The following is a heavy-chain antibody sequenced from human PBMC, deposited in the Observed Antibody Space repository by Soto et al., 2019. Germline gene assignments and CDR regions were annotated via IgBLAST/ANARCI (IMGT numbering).Heavy chain of an antibody. D-gene: IGHD3-10*01. CDR2: INPNSGGT. V-gene: IGHV1-2*02. CDR1: GYTFTGYY. Sequence: SVKVSCKASGYTFTGYYMHWVRQAPGQGLEWMGWINPNSGGTNYAQKFQGRVTMTRDTSISTAYMELSRLRSDDTAVYYCARGYYGSGSYYNGFPYGMDVWGQGTTVTVSS. CDR3: ARGYYGSGSYYNGFPYGMDV. J-gene: IGHJ6*02.